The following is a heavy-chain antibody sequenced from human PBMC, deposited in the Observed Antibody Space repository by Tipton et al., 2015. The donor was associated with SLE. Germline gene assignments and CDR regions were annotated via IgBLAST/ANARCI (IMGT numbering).Heavy chain of an antibody. CDR1: RFTFSNYA. CDR2: IYSDSSGT. J-gene: IGHJ6*02. Sequence: SLRLSCAASRFTFSNYAMSWIRQAPGKGLEWVSTIYSDSSGTYYADSVKGRFTISRDNSKNTLSLQMNSLRLEDTAVYYCARAPPNDILTGSGMDVWGQGTTVTVSS. D-gene: IGHD3-9*01. CDR3: ARAPPNDILTGSGMDV. V-gene: IGHV3-23*05.